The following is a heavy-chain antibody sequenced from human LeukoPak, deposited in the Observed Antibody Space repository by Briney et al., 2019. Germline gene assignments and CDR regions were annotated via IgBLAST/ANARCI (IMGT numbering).Heavy chain of an antibody. D-gene: IGHD2/OR15-2a*01. V-gene: IGHV3-23*01. CDR3: GGGGGGNPAFLPTYPGASLSFDY. CDR2: LGISGDYA. CDR1: GFTLSSYA. Sequence: SGGSLRLSCVASGFTLSSYAVSWVRQAPGKGLQWVSSLGISGDYAWYAGSVKGRFTISRDSSKNTLYLQMNRLGAEDTAVYYCGGGGGGNPAFLPTYPGASLSFDYWGKGALVTVSS. J-gene: IGHJ4*02.